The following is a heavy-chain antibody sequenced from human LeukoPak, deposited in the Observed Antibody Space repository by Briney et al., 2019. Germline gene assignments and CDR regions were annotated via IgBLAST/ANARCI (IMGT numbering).Heavy chain of an antibody. V-gene: IGHV3-53*01. J-gene: IGHJ4*02. CDR2: IYSGGST. D-gene: IGHD6-13*01. CDR3: ARTGLSLKNSSGWYEMDY. Sequence: GGPLRLSCAASGFTVSSNYMSWVRQAPGKGLEWVSVIYSGGSTYYADSVKGRFTISRDNSKNTLYLQMNSLRAEDTAVYYCARTGLSLKNSSGWYEMDYWGQGTLVTVSS. CDR1: GFTVSSNY.